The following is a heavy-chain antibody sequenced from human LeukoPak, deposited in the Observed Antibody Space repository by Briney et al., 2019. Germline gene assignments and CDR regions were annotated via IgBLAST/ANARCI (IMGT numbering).Heavy chain of an antibody. Sequence: ASVRVSCKASGYIFTGYYMHWVRQAPGQGLEWMGWITSYNGNTKYAQKFQGRVTMTTDTSTSTAYMELRSLRSDDTAVYYCARDWSYDSSGYSGDYWGQGTLVTVSS. J-gene: IGHJ4*02. CDR1: GYIFTGYY. D-gene: IGHD3-22*01. CDR2: ITSYNGNT. CDR3: ARDWSYDSSGYSGDY. V-gene: IGHV1-18*04.